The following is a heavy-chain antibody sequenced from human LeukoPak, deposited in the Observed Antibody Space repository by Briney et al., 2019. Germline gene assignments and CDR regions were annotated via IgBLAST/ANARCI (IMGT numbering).Heavy chain of an antibody. CDR3: ARSMITFGGVIVPFDY. J-gene: IGHJ4*02. CDR2: ISSSGSTI. D-gene: IGHD3-16*02. CDR1: GFTFSSYE. V-gene: IGHV3-48*03. Sequence: GGSLRLSCAASGFTFSSYEMNWVSQAPGKGLEWVSYISSSGSTIYYADSVKGRFTISRDNAKNSLYLQMNSLRAEDTAVYYCARSMITFGGVIVPFDYWGQGTLVTVSS.